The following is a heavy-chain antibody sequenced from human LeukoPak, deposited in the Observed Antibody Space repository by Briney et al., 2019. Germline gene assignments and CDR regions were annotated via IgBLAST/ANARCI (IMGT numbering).Heavy chain of an antibody. Sequence: SQTLSLTCTVSGGSISSCDYYWSWIRQPPGKGLEWIGYIYYSGSTYYNPSLKSRVTISVDTSKNQFSLKLSSVTAADTAVYYCARDYDSSGWGYYYGMDVWGQGTTVTVSS. CDR2: IYYSGST. D-gene: IGHD3-22*01. CDR3: ARDYDSSGWGYYYGMDV. CDR1: GGSISSCDYY. V-gene: IGHV4-30-4*01. J-gene: IGHJ6*02.